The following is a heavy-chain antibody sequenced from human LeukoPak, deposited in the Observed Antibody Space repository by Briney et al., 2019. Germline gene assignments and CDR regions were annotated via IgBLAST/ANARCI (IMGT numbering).Heavy chain of an antibody. V-gene: IGHV4-34*01. CDR1: GGSFSGYY. CDR3: ARKAWGRWLQLPWYFDL. Sequence: SETLSLTCAVYGGSFSGYYWSWIRQPPGKGLEWIGEIDHSGSTNHNPSLESRVTISVDTSKNEFSLKLSSVIAADTAVYYCARKAWGRWLQLPWYFDLWGRGTLVTVSS. CDR2: IDHSGST. J-gene: IGHJ2*01. D-gene: IGHD5-24*01.